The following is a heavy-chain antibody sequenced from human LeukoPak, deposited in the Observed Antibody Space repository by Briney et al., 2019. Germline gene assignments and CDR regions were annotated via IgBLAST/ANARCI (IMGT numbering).Heavy chain of an antibody. Sequence: TGGSLRLSCAASGFTVSSNYMSWVRQAPGKGLEWVSVIYSGGSTYYADSVKGRFIISRDNSKNTLYLQMNSLRAEDTAVYYCARDRSGTYYGVYYYMDVWGKGTTVTISS. J-gene: IGHJ6*03. CDR2: IYSGGST. CDR3: ARDRSGTYYGVYYYMDV. CDR1: GFTVSSNY. D-gene: IGHD1-26*01. V-gene: IGHV3-66*01.